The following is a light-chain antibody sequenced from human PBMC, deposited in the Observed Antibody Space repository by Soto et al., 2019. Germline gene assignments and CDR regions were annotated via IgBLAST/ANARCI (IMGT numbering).Light chain of an antibody. CDR3: CSLTNGATWV. CDR1: NSDVGSHNF. V-gene: IGLV2-23*01. J-gene: IGLJ3*02. Sequence: QSALTQPASVSGSPGQSITMSGTGTNSDVGSHNFVSWYQQYPGKAPKLLIYEASKRPSGLSNRFSGSKSGNTASLTISGLQAEDEADYYCCSLTNGATWVFGGGTKLTVL. CDR2: EAS.